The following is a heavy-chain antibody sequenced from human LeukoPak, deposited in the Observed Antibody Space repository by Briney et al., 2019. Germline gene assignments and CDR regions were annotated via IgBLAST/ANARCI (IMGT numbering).Heavy chain of an antibody. V-gene: IGHV3-53*01. Sequence: GGSLRLSCAASGFXVSSNYISWVRQAPGRGLEWVSLFYSGGTTYYAESVKGRFTISRDNSKNTLYLQMNSLRAEDTAVYYCARALFTHSSGWYRGFDYWGQGTLVTVSS. CDR1: GFXVSSNY. CDR2: FYSGGTT. CDR3: ARALFTHSSGWYRGFDY. D-gene: IGHD6-19*01. J-gene: IGHJ4*02.